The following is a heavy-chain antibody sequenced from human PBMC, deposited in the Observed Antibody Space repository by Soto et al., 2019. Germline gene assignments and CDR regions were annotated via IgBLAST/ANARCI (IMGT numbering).Heavy chain of an antibody. CDR2: ILNDASGH. J-gene: IGHJ4*02. Sequence: QVQLVESGGGVVQPGTSLRLSCAASGFTFSRHGMHWVRRTPGKGREWLEVILNDASGHWYADSVKGRFTTSRDNFENTLYLQMNGLRLEDTAMYYCARDDDYPDNGFDYWGQGTLVTVSS. D-gene: IGHD4-17*01. V-gene: IGHV3-33*01. CDR3: ARDDDYPDNGFDY. CDR1: GFTFSRHG.